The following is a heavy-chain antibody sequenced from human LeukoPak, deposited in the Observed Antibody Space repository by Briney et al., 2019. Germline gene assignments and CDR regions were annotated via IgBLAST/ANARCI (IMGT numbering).Heavy chain of an antibody. D-gene: IGHD3-9*01. V-gene: IGHV3-30-3*01. CDR1: GFTFNDYA. J-gene: IGHJ4*02. Sequence: GRSLRVSCAASGFTFNDYAIHWVLQAPGKGLEWVAVISSDGNNKYYTASVKGRFIISRDNSKNTLYLQMNSLRTEDTAVYYCARDPPTYYDILTGHLDYWGQGTLVTVSS. CDR2: ISSDGNNK. CDR3: ARDPPTYYDILTGHLDY.